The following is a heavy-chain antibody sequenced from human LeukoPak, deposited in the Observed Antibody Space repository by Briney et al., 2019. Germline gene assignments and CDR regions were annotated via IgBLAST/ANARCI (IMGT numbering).Heavy chain of an antibody. D-gene: IGHD3-22*01. CDR3: ARRRSKAYEI. J-gene: IGHJ4*02. CDR2: IFSGGTT. V-gene: IGHV3-53*01. Sequence: PGVSLRLSCAASGFTDSSNYMIWVRQAPGKGLVWVSLIFSGGTTHQADSVKGRFTLSRDNSKNTVYLQMNSLRVDNTAVYYCARRRSKAYEIWGQGTMVTVSS. CDR1: GFTDSSNY.